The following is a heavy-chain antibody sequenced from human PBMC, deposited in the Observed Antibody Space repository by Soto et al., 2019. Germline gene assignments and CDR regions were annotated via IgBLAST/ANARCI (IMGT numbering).Heavy chain of an antibody. CDR2: VHHSWGS. J-gene: IGHJ6*02. D-gene: IGHD1-26*01. CDR1: GGSISSYY. V-gene: IGHV4-59*08. CDR3: ARPGFWPLHGLVDV. Sequence: QVQLQESGPGLVKPSETLSLSCTVSGGSISSYYWSWFRQSPGKRMEWIGYVHHSWGSSYNPSLQSRVAISLDTSKIPFSLKVTSVTATDTAVYYCARPGFWPLHGLVDVWGQGTTVTVSS.